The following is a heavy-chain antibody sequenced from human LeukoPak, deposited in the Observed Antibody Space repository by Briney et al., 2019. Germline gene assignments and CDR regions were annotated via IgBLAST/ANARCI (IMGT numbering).Heavy chain of an antibody. CDR2: IYFSGST. CDR3: ARVDLPKSSSTWYLIDY. CDR1: GGSISSSSYY. J-gene: IGHJ4*02. Sequence: PSETLSLTCTVSGGSISSSSYYRGWIRQPPGKGLEWIGRIYFSGSTYYTPSLKSRVSISVDTSKSQFSLYLCSVTAADTAVYYCARVDLPKSSSTWYLIDYWGQGTLVTVSS. D-gene: IGHD6-13*01. V-gene: IGHV4-39*01.